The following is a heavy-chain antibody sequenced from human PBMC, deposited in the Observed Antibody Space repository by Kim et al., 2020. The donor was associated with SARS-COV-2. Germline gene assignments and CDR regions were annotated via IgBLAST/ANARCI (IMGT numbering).Heavy chain of an antibody. V-gene: IGHV3-21*01. CDR3: ARQMGGGRYNWFDP. CDR2: ISSSSSYI. D-gene: IGHD3-16*01. J-gene: IGHJ5*02. CDR1: GFTFSSYS. Sequence: GGSLRLSCAASGFTFSSYSMNWVRQAPGKGLEWVSSISSSSSYIYYADSVKGRFTISRDNAKNSLYLQMNSLRAEDTAVYYCARQMGGGRYNWFDPWGQGTLVTVSS.